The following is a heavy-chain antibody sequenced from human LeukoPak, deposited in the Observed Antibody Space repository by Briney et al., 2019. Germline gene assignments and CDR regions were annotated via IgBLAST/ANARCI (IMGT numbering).Heavy chain of an antibody. CDR1: GGSFSGYY. Sequence: SETLSLTCAVYGGSFSGYYWSWIRQPPGKGLEWIGEINHSGSTNYNPSLKSRVTISVDTSKNQFSLKLSSVTAADTAVYYCARSRSGYYMYYYYYMDVWGKGTTVTVSS. V-gene: IGHV4-34*01. D-gene: IGHD3-3*01. CDR2: INHSGST. CDR3: ARSRSGYYMYYYYYMDV. J-gene: IGHJ6*03.